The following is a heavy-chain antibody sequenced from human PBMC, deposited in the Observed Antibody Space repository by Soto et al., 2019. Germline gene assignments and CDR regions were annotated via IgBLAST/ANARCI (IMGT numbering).Heavy chain of an antibody. J-gene: IGHJ5*02. CDR3: ARGRYSYGPYFDP. V-gene: IGHV4-30-4*01. Sequence: SETLSLTCTVSNDSISNSAYLWTWIRQPPGKGLELIGYIYYSGSASYNPSLKSRVTISIDTSKSQLSLRLDSMTAADTAVYYCARGRYSYGPYFDPWGQGTLVTVSS. D-gene: IGHD5-18*01. CDR1: NDSISNSAYL. CDR2: IYYSGSA.